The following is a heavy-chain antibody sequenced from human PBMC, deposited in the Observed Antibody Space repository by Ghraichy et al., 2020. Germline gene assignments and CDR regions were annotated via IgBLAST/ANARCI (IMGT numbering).Heavy chain of an antibody. J-gene: IGHJ4*02. CDR3: AKDRGIEVAGTDF. D-gene: IGHD6-19*01. Sequence: GGSLRLSCAASGFTFNNYGMHWVRQAPGKGLEWVTVISYDGSSKYYADSVKGRFTISRDNSKYTLYLQMNSLRPEDTAVYYCAKDRGIEVAGTDFWGQGTLVTVSS. V-gene: IGHV3-30*18. CDR2: ISYDGSSK. CDR1: GFTFNNYG.